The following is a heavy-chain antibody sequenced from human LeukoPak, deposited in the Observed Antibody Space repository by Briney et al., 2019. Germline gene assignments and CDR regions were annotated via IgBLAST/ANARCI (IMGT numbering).Heavy chain of an antibody. Sequence: GGSLRLSCAASGFTFSSYAMSWVRQAPGKGLEWVSAISGSGGSTYYADSVKGRFTISRDNSKNTLYLQMNSLRAEDTAVYYCAKEGGYSYGSNWYFDLWGRGTLVTVSS. D-gene: IGHD5-18*01. J-gene: IGHJ2*01. CDR2: ISGSGGST. V-gene: IGHV3-23*01. CDR1: GFTFSSYA. CDR3: AKEGGYSYGSNWYFDL.